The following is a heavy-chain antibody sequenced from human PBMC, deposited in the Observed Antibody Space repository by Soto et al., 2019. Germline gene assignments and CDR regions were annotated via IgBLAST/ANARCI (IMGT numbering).Heavy chain of an antibody. CDR3: ARGRYYYDFWSGYNCDAFDI. D-gene: IGHD3-3*01. Sequence: SETLSLTCAVYGGSFSGYYWSWIRQPPGKGLEWIGEINHSGSTNYNPSLKSRVTISVDTSKNQFSLKLSSVTAADTAVYYCARGRYYYDFWSGYNCDAFDIWGQGTMVTVSS. V-gene: IGHV4-34*01. CDR2: INHSGST. J-gene: IGHJ3*02. CDR1: GGSFSGYY.